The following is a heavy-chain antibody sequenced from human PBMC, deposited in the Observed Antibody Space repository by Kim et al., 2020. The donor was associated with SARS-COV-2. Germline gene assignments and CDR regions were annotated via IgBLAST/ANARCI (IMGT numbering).Heavy chain of an antibody. CDR1: GGTFSSYA. CDR2: IIPIFGTA. V-gene: IGHV1-69*13. D-gene: IGHD5-12*01. J-gene: IGHJ4*02. Sequence: SVKVSCKASGGTFSSYAISWVRQAPGQGLAWMGGIIPIFGTANYAQKFQGRVTITADESTSTAYMELSSLRSEDTAVYYCARHLRGYSGYGLFDYWGQGTLVTVSS. CDR3: ARHLRGYSGYGLFDY.